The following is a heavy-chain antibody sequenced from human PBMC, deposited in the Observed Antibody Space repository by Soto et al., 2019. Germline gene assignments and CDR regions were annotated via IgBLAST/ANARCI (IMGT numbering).Heavy chain of an antibody. CDR3: ARLLRYCTGTSCYSSSGMDV. J-gene: IGHJ6*02. CDR2: IYHSGDT. CDR1: GGSTSSGDYS. Sequence: QPQLQESGSGLVKPSQTLSLTCAISGGSTSSGDYSWSWIRQPPGMGLEWIGYIYHSGDTYYNPSLNSRVTISVDWSKNQFSLRLSSVTAADTAVYYCARLLRYCTGTSCYSSSGMDVWGQGTTVTVSS. D-gene: IGHD2-2*01. V-gene: IGHV4-30-2*01.